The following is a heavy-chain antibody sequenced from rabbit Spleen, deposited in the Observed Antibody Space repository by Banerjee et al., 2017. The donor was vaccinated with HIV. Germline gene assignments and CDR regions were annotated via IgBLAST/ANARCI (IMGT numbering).Heavy chain of an antibody. CDR1: GFDFSSYY. Sequence: QEQLKETGGGLVQPGGSLTLSCKASGFDFSSYYMCWVRQAPGKGLECIACIYADSSGSTWYASWAKGRFTISKTSSTTVTLQMTSLTAADTATYFCARGSATMTMVITGYYLNLWGPGTLVTVS. J-gene: IGHJ4*01. V-gene: IGHV1S45*01. CDR2: IYADSSGST. CDR3: ARGSATMTMVITGYYLNL. D-gene: IGHD2-1*01.